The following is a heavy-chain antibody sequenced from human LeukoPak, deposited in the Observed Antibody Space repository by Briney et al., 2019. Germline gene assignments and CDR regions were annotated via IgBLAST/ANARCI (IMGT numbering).Heavy chain of an antibody. CDR1: GGTFSSYS. CDR2: IIPIFGTA. J-gene: IGHJ4*02. V-gene: IGHV1-69*05. Sequence: SVKVSCKASGGTFSSYSISWVRQAPGQGLEWMGGIIPIFGTANYAQKLQGRVTITTDESTSTAYMELSSLRSQDTAVYYYARVTRGSSSALDYFDYWGQGTLVTVSS. D-gene: IGHD6-6*01. CDR3: ARVTRGSSSALDYFDY.